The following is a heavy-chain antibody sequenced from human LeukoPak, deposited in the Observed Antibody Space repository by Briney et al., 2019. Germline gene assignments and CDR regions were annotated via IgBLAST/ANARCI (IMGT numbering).Heavy chain of an antibody. Sequence: ASVKVSCKASGYTFTGYYMHWVRQAPGQGLEWMGWINPNSGGTNYAQKFQGRVTMTRDTSISTAYMELSRLRSDDTAVYYCARDWAYCSGGSCTVNYYYYYMDVWGKGTTVTVSS. V-gene: IGHV1-2*02. CDR1: GYTFTGYY. D-gene: IGHD2-15*01. J-gene: IGHJ6*03. CDR3: ARDWAYCSGGSCTVNYYYYYMDV. CDR2: INPNSGGT.